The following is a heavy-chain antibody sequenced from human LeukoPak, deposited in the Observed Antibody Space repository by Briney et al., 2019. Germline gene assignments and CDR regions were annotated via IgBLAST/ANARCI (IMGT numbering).Heavy chain of an antibody. Sequence: SETLSLTCTVSGGSISSYYWSWIRQPPGKGLEWIGYIYYSGSTNYNPSLKSRVTISVDTSKNQFSLKLSSVTAADTAVYYCARVRGIGDNDRGQWFGDPLFDYWGQGTLVTVSS. CDR3: ARVRGIGDNDRGQWFGDPLFDY. CDR2: IYYSGST. J-gene: IGHJ4*02. D-gene: IGHD3-10*01. CDR1: GGSISSYY. V-gene: IGHV4-59*01.